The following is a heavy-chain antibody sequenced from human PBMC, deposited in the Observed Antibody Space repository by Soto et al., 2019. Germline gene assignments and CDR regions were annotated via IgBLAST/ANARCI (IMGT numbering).Heavy chain of an antibody. CDR2: ISNSGGLT. CDR3: ANDAPWLGRNFDY. J-gene: IGHJ4*02. V-gene: IGHV3-23*01. Sequence: EVQLLESGGALVQHGGSLRRCCAASGFTFSSFAMYWVRQAPGKGLQWLSLISNSGGLTYYADSVKGRFTISRDNSKNTLYLQMKSLRADDTAVYFCANDAPWLGRNFDYWGQGTQVTVSS. CDR1: GFTFSSFA. D-gene: IGHD6-19*01.